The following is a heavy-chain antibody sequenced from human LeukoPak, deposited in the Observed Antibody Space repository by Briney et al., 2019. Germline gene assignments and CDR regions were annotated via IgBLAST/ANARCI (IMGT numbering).Heavy chain of an antibody. V-gene: IGHV4-61*02. J-gene: IGHJ6*03. Sequence: PSETLSLTCTVSGNSISSGDNYWSWIRQPAGKGLEWIGRIYTSGSTNYNPSLKSRVTISVDTSKNQFSLKLSSVTAADTAVYYCARALYYYYYYMDVWGKGTTVTVSS. CDR1: GNSISSGDNY. CDR3: ARALYYYYYYMDV. CDR2: IYTSGST.